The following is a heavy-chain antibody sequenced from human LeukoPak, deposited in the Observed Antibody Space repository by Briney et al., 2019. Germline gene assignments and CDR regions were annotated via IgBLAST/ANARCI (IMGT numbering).Heavy chain of an antibody. CDR1: GFTVSSNY. CDR2: ISYDGSNK. D-gene: IGHD4-17*01. V-gene: IGHV3-30-3*01. J-gene: IGHJ5*02. Sequence: GGSLRLSCAASGFTVSSNYMSWVRQAPGKGLEWVAVISYDGSNKYYADSVKGRFTISRDNSKNTLYLQMNSLRAEDTAVYYCARDHLKTTDLNWFDPWGQGTLVTVSS. CDR3: ARDHLKTTDLNWFDP.